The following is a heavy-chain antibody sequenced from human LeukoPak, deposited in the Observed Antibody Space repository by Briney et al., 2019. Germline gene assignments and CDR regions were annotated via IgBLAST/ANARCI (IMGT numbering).Heavy chain of an antibody. CDR2: ISSTGAYI. V-gene: IGHV3-21*01. Sequence: GGSLRLSCAASGFAFNTYTMNWVRQIPGRGLEWVSSISSTGAYIYHADSMDGRFTVSRDNARNLLYLHMNSLRAEDSAMYFCARVSSNPYSRGYYHFDYWGQGTLVTVSS. CDR3: ARVSSNPYSRGYYHFDY. CDR1: GFAFNTYT. J-gene: IGHJ4*02. D-gene: IGHD6-25*01.